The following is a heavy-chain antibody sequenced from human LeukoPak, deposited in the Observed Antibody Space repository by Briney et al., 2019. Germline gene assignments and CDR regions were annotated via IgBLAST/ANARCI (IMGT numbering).Heavy chain of an antibody. J-gene: IGHJ6*03. Sequence: GGSLRLSCAASGFTFSSYCMHWVRQAPGKGLEWVAVISYDGSNKYYADSGKGRFTISRDNSKTTLYLQMNSLRAEDTAVYYCAKALTVTTPYGGYMGVWGKGTTVTVSS. CDR1: GFTFSSYC. CDR3: AKALTVTTPYGGYMGV. CDR2: ISYDGSNK. V-gene: IGHV3-30*18. D-gene: IGHD4-17*01.